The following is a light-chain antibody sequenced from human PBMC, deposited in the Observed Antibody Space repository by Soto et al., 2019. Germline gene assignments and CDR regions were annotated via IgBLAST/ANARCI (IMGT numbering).Light chain of an antibody. Sequence: QSALTQPASVSGSPGQSITLSCTGTSSDIGSYSFVSWYQQHPGKAPRLIIYEGSKRPSGVSNRFSASRSGNTASLTISGLQPVDEADYYCCSYALSSTYVFGTGTKLTVL. J-gene: IGLJ1*01. CDR1: SSDIGSYSF. CDR3: CSYALSSTYV. V-gene: IGLV2-23*01. CDR2: EGS.